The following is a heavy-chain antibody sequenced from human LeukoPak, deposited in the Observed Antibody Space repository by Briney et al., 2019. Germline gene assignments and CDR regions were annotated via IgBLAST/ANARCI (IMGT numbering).Heavy chain of an antibody. D-gene: IGHD3-10*01. CDR3: ARGLWKGSY. CDR1: GFTFSSYW. J-gene: IGHJ4*02. Sequence: GGSLRLSCAASGFTFSSYWMTWVRQAPGKGLEWVANIKQDGNEKYYVDSVKGRFTISRDNAKNSLYLQMNSLRGEDTAVYYCARGLWKGSYWGQGTLVTVSS. V-gene: IGHV3-7*05. CDR2: IKQDGNEK.